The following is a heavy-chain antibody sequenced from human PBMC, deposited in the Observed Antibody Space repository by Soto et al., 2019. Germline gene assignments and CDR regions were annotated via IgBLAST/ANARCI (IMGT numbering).Heavy chain of an antibody. CDR1: GFTFSSYA. CDR2: ISGSGGST. J-gene: IGHJ4*02. V-gene: IGHV3-23*01. CDR3: AKDPNRRQWLAKGYYFDY. D-gene: IGHD6-19*01. Sequence: GGSLRLSCAASGFTFSSYAMSWVRQAPGKGLEWVSAISGSGGSTYYADSVKGRFTISRDNSKNTLYLQMNSLRAEDTAVYYCAKDPNRRQWLAKGYYFDYWGQGTLVTVSS.